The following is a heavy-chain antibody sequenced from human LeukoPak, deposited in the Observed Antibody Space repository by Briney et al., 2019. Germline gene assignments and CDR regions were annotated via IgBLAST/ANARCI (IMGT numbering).Heavy chain of an antibody. D-gene: IGHD2-15*01. J-gene: IGHJ4*02. CDR1: GFTFSSYA. CDR3: ARRYIVVVVAAPARYFDY. CDR2: ISGSGGST. Sequence: GGSLRLPCAASGFTFSSYAMSWVRQAPGKGLEWVSAISGSGGSTYYADSVKGRFTISRDNSKNTLYLQMNSLRAEDTAVYYCARRYIVVVVAAPARYFDYWGQGTLVTVSS. V-gene: IGHV3-23*01.